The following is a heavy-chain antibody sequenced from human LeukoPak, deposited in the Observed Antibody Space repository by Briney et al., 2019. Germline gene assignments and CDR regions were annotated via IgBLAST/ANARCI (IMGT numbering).Heavy chain of an antibody. CDR2: ISYDGSNK. CDR1: GFTFRSYA. D-gene: IGHD2-2*01. Sequence: GGSLRLSCAASGFTFRSYAMHWVRQAPGKGLEWMAVISYDGSNKYHADSVKGRFTISRDNSKNTLYLQMNSLRAEDTAVYYCAKPADIVVVPAADFDYWGQGTLVTVSS. CDR3: AKPADIVVVPAADFDY. V-gene: IGHV3-30-3*02. J-gene: IGHJ4*02.